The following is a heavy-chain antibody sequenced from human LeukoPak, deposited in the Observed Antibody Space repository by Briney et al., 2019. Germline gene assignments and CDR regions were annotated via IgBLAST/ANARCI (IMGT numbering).Heavy chain of an antibody. J-gene: IGHJ4*02. CDR3: ATGGGGSYLFDY. Sequence: ASVKVSCKVSGYTLTELSMHWVRQAPGKGLEWMGGFDPEDGETIYAQKFQGRVTMTEDTSTDTAYMELSSLRSEDTAVYYCATGGGGSYLFDYWGQGTLVTASS. CDR1: GYTLTELS. D-gene: IGHD1-26*01. V-gene: IGHV1-24*01. CDR2: FDPEDGET.